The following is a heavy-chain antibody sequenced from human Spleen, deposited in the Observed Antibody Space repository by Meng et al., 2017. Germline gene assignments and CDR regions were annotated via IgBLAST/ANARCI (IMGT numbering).Heavy chain of an antibody. D-gene: IGHD2-15*01. CDR2: IYYSGST. J-gene: IGHJ2*01. CDR3: ARYSPLGIVVVVAATRDNWYFDL. CDR1: GGSISSSSDY. V-gene: IGHV4-39*07. Sequence: SETLSLTCTVSGGSISSSSDYWGWIRQPPGKGLEWIGSIYYSGSTYYNPSLKSRVTISVDTSKNQFSLKLGSVTAADTAVYYCARYSPLGIVVVVAATRDNWYFDLWGRGTLVTVPQ.